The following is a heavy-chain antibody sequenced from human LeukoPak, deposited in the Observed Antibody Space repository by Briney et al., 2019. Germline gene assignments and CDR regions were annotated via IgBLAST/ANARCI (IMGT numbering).Heavy chain of an antibody. V-gene: IGHV4-31*03. CDR2: IYYSGST. J-gene: IGHJ6*02. CDR1: GGSLSSGGYY. Sequence: SQTLSLTCIVSGGSLSSGGYYWSWIRQHPGKGLEWIGYIYYSGSTYYNPSLKSRVTISVDTSKNQFSLKLSSVTAADTAVYYSARLYYYDSSGQSYGMDVWGQGTTVTVSS. CDR3: ARLYYYDSSGQSYGMDV. D-gene: IGHD3-22*01.